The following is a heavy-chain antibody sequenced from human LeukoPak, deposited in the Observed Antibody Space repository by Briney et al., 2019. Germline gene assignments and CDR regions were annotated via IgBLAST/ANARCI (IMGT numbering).Heavy chain of an antibody. CDR3: AKDRAWLQFWS. Sequence: PGGSLRLSCAVSGFTCSDYSMNWVRQAPGKGLEWVSYISSSGFTINYADSVKGRFTISRDNSKNTVYLQVNSLRAEDTAVFYCAKDRAWLQFWSWGQGTLVTVSS. V-gene: IGHV3-48*01. D-gene: IGHD5-18*01. CDR1: GFTCSDYS. CDR2: ISSSGFTI. J-gene: IGHJ4*02.